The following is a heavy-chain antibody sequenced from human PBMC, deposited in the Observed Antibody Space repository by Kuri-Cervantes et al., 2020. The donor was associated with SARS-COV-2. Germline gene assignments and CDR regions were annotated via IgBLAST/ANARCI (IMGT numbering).Heavy chain of an antibody. CDR1: GFTFSSYS. Sequence: GESLKISCAASGFTFSSYSMNWVRQAPGKGLEWVSSISSSSSYIYYADSVKGRFTISRDNAKNSLYLQMNSLRAEDTAVYYCARAAAGGFDYWGQGTQVTVPS. V-gene: IGHV3-21*01. CDR2: ISSSSSYI. CDR3: ARAAAGGFDY. J-gene: IGHJ4*02. D-gene: IGHD6-13*01.